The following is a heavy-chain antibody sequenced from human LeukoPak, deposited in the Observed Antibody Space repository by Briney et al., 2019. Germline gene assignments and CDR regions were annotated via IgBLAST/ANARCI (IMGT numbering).Heavy chain of an antibody. D-gene: IGHD2-8*01. V-gene: IGHV4-59*01. CDR1: GGSISSYY. J-gene: IGHJ6*02. CDR2: IYYSGST. CDR3: ARARLYGSYYYYYGMDV. Sequence: SETLSLTCTVYGGSISSYYWSWIRQPPGKGLEWIGYIYYSGSTNYNPSLKSRVTISVDTSKNQFSLKLSSVTAADTAVYYCARARLYGSYYYYYGMDVWGQGNTVTVSS.